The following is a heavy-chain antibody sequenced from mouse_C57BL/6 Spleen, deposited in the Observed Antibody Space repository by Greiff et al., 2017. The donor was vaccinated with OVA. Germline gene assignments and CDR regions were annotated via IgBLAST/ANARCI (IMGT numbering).Heavy chain of an antibody. Sequence: VQLQQSGPELVKPGASVKISCKASGYTFTDYYMNWVKQSHGKSLEWIGDINPNNGGTSYNQKFKGKATLTVDKSSSTAYMELRSLTSEDSAVYYCARSQFITTVVAHWYFDVWGTGTTVTVSS. CDR2: INPNNGGT. V-gene: IGHV1-26*01. J-gene: IGHJ1*03. D-gene: IGHD1-1*01. CDR3: ARSQFITTVVAHWYFDV. CDR1: GYTFTDYY.